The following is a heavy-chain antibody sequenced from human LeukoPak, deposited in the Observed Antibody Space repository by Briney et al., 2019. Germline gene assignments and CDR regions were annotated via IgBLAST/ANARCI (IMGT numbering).Heavy chain of an antibody. V-gene: IGHV4-61*02. CDR1: GGSISSGSYY. J-gene: IGHJ4*02. Sequence: SQTLSLTCTVSGGSISSGSYYWSWIRQPAGKGLEWIGRIYTSGSTNYNPSLKSRVTISVDTSKNQFSLKLSSVTVADTAVYYCARGGERYCSSTSCSLDYWGQGTLVTVSS. D-gene: IGHD2-2*01. CDR2: IYTSGST. CDR3: ARGGERYCSSTSCSLDY.